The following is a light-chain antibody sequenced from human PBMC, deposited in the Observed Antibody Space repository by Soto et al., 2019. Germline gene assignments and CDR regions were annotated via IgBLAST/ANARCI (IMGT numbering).Light chain of an antibody. J-gene: IGKJ2*01. Sequence: EIVLTQSPGTLSLSPGERATLSCRASQSVSSSYLAWYQQKPGRAPRVLIYGASSRATGIPDRFSGSGSGKDFTLTISRLESEDFAVYYCQQYGSSPYTFGQGTKLEIK. V-gene: IGKV3-20*01. CDR1: QSVSSSY. CDR2: GAS. CDR3: QQYGSSPYT.